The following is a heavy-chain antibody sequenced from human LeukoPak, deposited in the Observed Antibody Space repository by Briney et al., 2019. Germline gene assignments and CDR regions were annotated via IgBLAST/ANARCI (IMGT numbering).Heavy chain of an antibody. CDR1: GGSISSYY. D-gene: IGHD6-19*01. V-gene: IGHV4-59*01. CDR3: ARAGSGWMYYFDY. J-gene: IGHJ4*02. Sequence: SETLSLTCTVSGGSISSYYWSWIRQPPGKGLEWIGYIYYSGSTNYNPSLKSRVTISVDTSKNQFSLKLSSVTAADTAVYYCARAGSGWMYYFDYRGQGTLVTVSS. CDR2: IYYSGST.